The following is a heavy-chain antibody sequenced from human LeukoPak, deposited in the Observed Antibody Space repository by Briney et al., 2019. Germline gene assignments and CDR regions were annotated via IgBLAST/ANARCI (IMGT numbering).Heavy chain of an antibody. J-gene: IGHJ6*03. CDR2: LYTNDNT. CDR1: GGSITSGRYY. D-gene: IGHD2-21*02. Sequence: PSETLSLTCSVSGGSITSGRYYWTWIRQPAGKGLEWIGRLYTNDNTNYDPSLESRVSISVDTSKCQFYLQLTSVTAADTAVYFCARGVVTDDYYMDVWGKGITVIVSS. CDR3: ARGVVTDDYYMDV. V-gene: IGHV4-61*02.